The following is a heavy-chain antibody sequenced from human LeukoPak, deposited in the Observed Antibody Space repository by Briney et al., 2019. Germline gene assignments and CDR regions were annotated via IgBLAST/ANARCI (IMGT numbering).Heavy chain of an antibody. Sequence: GGSLRLSCAACGFTFSSYWMTWVRQAPGKGLEWVANIKQDGSEKYYVDSVKGRFTISRDNAKNSLFLQMNSLRADDTAVYYCARAGGSGSLDYWGQGTLVTVSS. CDR2: IKQDGSEK. J-gene: IGHJ4*02. D-gene: IGHD3-10*01. CDR1: GFTFSSYW. CDR3: ARAGGSGSLDY. V-gene: IGHV3-7*01.